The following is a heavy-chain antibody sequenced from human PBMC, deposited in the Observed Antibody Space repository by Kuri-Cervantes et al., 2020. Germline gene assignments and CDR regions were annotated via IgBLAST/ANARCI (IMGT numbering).Heavy chain of an antibody. D-gene: IGHD3-10*01. CDR3: AARWFN. J-gene: IGHJ4*02. Sequence: GESLKISCAASGFTFSSYSMSWVRQAPGKGPEWVSAVSGPGTSTFYTDSVKGRFTISRDNSKDTLYLQMNSLRAEDTAIYYCAARWFNWGQGTLVTVSS. CDR2: VSGPGTST. CDR1: GFTFSSYS. V-gene: IGHV3-23*01.